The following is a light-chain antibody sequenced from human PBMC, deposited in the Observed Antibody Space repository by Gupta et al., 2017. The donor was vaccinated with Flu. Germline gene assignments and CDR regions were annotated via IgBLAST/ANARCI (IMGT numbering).Light chain of an antibody. CDR2: AAS. V-gene: IGKV1-39*01. Sequence: DIQMTQAPSSLSASVGDRVTITCRASQRISSYLNWYQQKPGKAPKLLIYAASRVQSGVPSRFSGSGSGTDFTLTISRLQPEDFATYYCQQSYSTPRTFGQGTKVEIK. CDR1: QRISSY. J-gene: IGKJ1*01. CDR3: QQSYSTPRT.